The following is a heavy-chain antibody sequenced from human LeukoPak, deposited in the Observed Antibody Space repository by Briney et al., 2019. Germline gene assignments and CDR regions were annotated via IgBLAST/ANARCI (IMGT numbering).Heavy chain of an antibody. D-gene: IGHD2-2*02. CDR3: TSNLYCSTSSCYTLDN. CDR1: GFTFSNGW. Sequence: GGSLSLSCAASGFTFSNGWRSWVRQAPGKGLEWVALIKGKSERGTTDYAAPVKGRFTISRDGSTNTVYLHMNSLKTEDTAVYFCTSNLYCSTSSCYTLDNWGQGTLVAVSP. J-gene: IGHJ4*02. V-gene: IGHV3-15*01. CDR2: IKGKSERGTT.